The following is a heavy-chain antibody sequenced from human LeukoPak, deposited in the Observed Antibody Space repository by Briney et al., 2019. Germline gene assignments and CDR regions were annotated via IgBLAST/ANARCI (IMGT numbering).Heavy chain of an antibody. J-gene: IGHJ4*02. Sequence: SETLSLTCSVSGDSISSYYWSWVRQPPGKRLEWIGYIYYNGSPNYNPSLTSRVTISVDTSRKQFSLKLRSVTAADTAVYYCAIGRPIDYWGQGTLVPVSS. CDR3: AIGRPIDY. CDR1: GDSISSYY. V-gene: IGHV4-59*08. CDR2: IYYNGSP.